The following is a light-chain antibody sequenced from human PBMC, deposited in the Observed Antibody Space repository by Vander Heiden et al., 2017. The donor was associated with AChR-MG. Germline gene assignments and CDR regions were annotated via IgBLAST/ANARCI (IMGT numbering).Light chain of an antibody. V-gene: IGLV2-14*03. CDR1: SSDVGGSDY. CDR3: SSYTSGNTLVV. Sequence: QSALTQPASVSGSPGQSITIPCTGTSSDVGGSDYVSRYQQHPGKDLKLLIYHVANRPSGLSHRFSGSKSGNTASLTIAGLQADDEADDYCSSYTSGNTLVVFGTGTTVTVL. CDR2: HVA. J-gene: IGLJ1*01.